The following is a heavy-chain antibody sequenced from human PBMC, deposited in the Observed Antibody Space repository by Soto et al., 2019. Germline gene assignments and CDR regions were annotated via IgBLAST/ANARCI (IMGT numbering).Heavy chain of an antibody. J-gene: IGHJ5*02. Sequence: QVHLQESGPGLVKASETLSLTCTVSGDSITGSHWNWIRQPLGKPLEWIGYIYYRGSTNYNPSLKSRLTLSVDTSKNQIFLRLNSVTAADTAVYYFASSAIVGREVNTWFDPWGQGILVTVSS. CDR1: GDSITGSH. V-gene: IGHV4-59*01. CDR2: IYYRGST. CDR3: ASSAIVGREVNTWFDP. D-gene: IGHD1-26*01.